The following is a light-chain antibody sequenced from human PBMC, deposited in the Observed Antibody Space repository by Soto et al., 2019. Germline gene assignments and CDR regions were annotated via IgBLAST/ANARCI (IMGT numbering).Light chain of an antibody. CDR3: QQYGGSPGT. Sequence: EIVMTQSTATLSVSPGERATLSCRASQSVSGSYLAWYQQKPGQAPRLLIYGASSRATGIPDRFSGSGSGTDFTLTITRLEPEDFAMYYCQQYGGSPGTFGQGTKVDIK. CDR1: QSVSGSY. J-gene: IGKJ1*01. V-gene: IGKV3-20*01. CDR2: GAS.